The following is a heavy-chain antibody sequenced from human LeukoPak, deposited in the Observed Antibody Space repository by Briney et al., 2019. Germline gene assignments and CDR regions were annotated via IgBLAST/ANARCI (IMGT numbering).Heavy chain of an antibody. CDR3: ARSGLEWLLSYYYYYMDV. D-gene: IGHD3-3*01. V-gene: IGHV3-21*01. CDR2: ISSSSSYI. J-gene: IGHJ6*03. Sequence: GGSLRLSCAASGFTFSSYSMNWVRQAPGKGLEWVSSISSSSSYIYYADSVKGRFTISRDNAKNSLYLQMTSLRAEDTAVYYCARSGLEWLLSYYYYYMDVWGKGTTVTVSS. CDR1: GFTFSSYS.